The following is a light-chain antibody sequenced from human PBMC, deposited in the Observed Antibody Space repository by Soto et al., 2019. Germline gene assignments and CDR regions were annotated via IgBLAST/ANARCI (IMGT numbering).Light chain of an antibody. J-gene: IGKJ1*01. CDR3: QQSYSTPWT. V-gene: IGKV1-39*01. Sequence: DIQMTQSPSSLSASVGDRVTITCRTSHSFSIYLNWYQQRPGKAPKLLIYAASSLRSGAPSRFSGSGSGTDFTLTISSLQPEDIATYYCQQSYSTPWTFGQGTKVEIK. CDR2: AAS. CDR1: HSFSIY.